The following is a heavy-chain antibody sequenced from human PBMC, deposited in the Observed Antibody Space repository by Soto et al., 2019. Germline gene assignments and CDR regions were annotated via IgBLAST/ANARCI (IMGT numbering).Heavy chain of an antibody. Sequence: LSLTCAVSGGSISSSNWWSWVRQPPGKGLEWIGEIYHSGSTNYNPSLKSRVTISVDKSKNQFSLKLSSVTAADTAVYYCARDLGSGSPDFDYWGQGTLVTVSS. CDR1: GGSISSSNW. D-gene: IGHD6-19*01. CDR3: ARDLGSGSPDFDY. J-gene: IGHJ4*02. CDR2: IYHSGST. V-gene: IGHV4-4*02.